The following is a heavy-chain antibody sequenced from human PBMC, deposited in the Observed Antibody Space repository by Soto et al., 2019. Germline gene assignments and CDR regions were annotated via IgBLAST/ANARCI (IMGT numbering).Heavy chain of an antibody. CDR3: ARGGGSEPFNY. V-gene: IGHV1-69*02. CDR2: IIPILGIA. J-gene: IGHJ4*02. CDR1: GGTFSSYT. D-gene: IGHD5-12*01. Sequence: QVQLVQSGAEVKKPGSAVKVSCKASGGTFSSYTISWVRQAPGHGLEWLGSIIPILGIANYAQKFQGRVTSTADKSKNTAYMELSSLRSEDTAVYYCARGGGSEPFNYWGQGTLVTASS.